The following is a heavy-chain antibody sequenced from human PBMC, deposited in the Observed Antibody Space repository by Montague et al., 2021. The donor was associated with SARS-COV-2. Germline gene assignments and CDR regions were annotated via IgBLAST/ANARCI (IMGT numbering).Heavy chain of an antibody. J-gene: IGHJ4*02. CDR1: GGSISSGGYY. Sequence: TLSLTCTVSGGSISSGGYYWSWIRQHPGKGLEGIGYIYYSGSTYYNPSLKSRVTISVDTSKNQFSLKLSSVTAADTAVYYCARRASSGITICGVVTVSYSFDYWGQGTLVTVSS. CDR3: ARRASSGITICGVVTVSYSFDY. V-gene: IGHV4-31*03. CDR2: IYYSGST. D-gene: IGHD3-3*01.